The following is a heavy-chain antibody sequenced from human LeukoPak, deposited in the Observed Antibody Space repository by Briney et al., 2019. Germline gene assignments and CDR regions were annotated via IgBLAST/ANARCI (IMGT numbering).Heavy chain of an antibody. CDR2: ITSSSNI. V-gene: IGHV3-48*01. Sequence: GGSLRLSCAASGFTLSSYAMSWVRQAPGQGLEWISYITSSSNIYYADSVKDRFTISRDNAKNSLYLQMNILRAEDTAMYYCARRYCSGGTCYFDYWGQGTLVSVSS. CDR3: ARRYCSGGTCYFDY. D-gene: IGHD2-15*01. J-gene: IGHJ4*02. CDR1: GFTLSSYA.